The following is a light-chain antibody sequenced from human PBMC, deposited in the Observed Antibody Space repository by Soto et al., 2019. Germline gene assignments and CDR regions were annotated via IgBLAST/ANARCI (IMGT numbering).Light chain of an antibody. J-gene: IGLJ3*02. CDR3: SSYTSSSTGV. V-gene: IGLV2-14*01. CDR2: EVS. Sequence: QSALTQPASVSGSPGQSIIISCTGTSSDVGGYNYVSWYQQHPGKAPKLMVYEVSNRPSGVSDRFSRSKSGNTASLTISGLQAEDEPDYYCSSYTSSSTGVFGGGTKVTVL. CDR1: SSDVGGYNY.